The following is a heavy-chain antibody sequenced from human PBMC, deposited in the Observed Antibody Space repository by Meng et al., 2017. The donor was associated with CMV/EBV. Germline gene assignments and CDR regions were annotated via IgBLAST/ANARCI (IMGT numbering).Heavy chain of an antibody. V-gene: IGHV3-64*02. CDR1: GFTFSSYA. Sequence: GESLKISCAASGFTFSSYAMHWVRQAPGKGLEYVSAISSNGGSTYYADSVKGRFTISRDNSKNTLYLQMGSLRAEDMAVYYCATGQYSSSSRGDGYFDYWAREPWSPSPQ. D-gene: IGHD6-6*01. J-gene: IGHJ4*02. CDR2: ISSNGGST. CDR3: ATGQYSSSSRGDGYFDY.